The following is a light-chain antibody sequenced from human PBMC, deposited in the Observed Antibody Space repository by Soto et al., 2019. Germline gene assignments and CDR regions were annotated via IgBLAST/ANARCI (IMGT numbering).Light chain of an antibody. V-gene: IGLV2-14*01. CDR1: TSDIGAYDY. J-gene: IGLJ1*01. CDR3: SSYTTTKNCV. Sequence: QPVLAQPASVSGSPGQSITIPCPGTTSDIGAYDYVSWYQQHPGKVPKLIIFEVTKRTSGFSSRFSASKYGTTASLAISGPQAEDEADYYCSSYTTTKNCVFGTGTRSPS. CDR2: EVT.